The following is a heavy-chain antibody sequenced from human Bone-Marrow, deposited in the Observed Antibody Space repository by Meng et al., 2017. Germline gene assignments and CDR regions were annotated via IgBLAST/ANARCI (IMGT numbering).Heavy chain of an antibody. CDR2: IIPILGIA. CDR1: GGTFSSYT. V-gene: IGHV1-69*04. J-gene: IGHJ6*02. CDR3: ARDLLGSPWFGELLYLETYYGMDV. Sequence: SVKVSCKASGGTFSSYTISWVRQAPGQGLEWMGRIIPILGIANYAQKFQGRVTMTTDTSTSTAYMELRSLRSDDTAVYYCARDLLGSPWFGELLYLETYYGMDVWGQGTTVTVSS. D-gene: IGHD3-10*01.